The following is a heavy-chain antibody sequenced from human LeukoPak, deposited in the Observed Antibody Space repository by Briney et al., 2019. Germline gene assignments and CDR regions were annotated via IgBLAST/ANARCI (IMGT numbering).Heavy chain of an antibody. Sequence: PSETLSLTCAVSGGSISSYFWSRIRQPPGKGLEWIGYIYYSGTTNYNPSLKSRVTISLDTSKNQFSLKLTSVTAADTAVYYCATTRRLTMIGGAFDIWGQGTMVIVSS. CDR3: ATTRRLTMIGGAFDI. V-gene: IGHV4-59*08. CDR1: GGSISSYF. J-gene: IGHJ3*02. CDR2: IYYSGTT. D-gene: IGHD3-10*01.